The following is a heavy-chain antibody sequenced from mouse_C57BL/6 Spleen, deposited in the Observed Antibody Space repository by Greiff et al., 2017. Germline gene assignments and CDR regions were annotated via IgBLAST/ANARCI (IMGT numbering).Heavy chain of an antibody. V-gene: IGHV1-52*01. CDR3: ARKEKLGYYFDY. D-gene: IGHD4-1*01. CDR1: GYTFTSYW. CDR2: IDPSDSET. Sequence: QVQLKQPGAELVRPGSSVKLSCKASGYTFTSYWMHWVKQRPIQGLEWIGNIDPSDSETHYNQKFKDKATLTVDKSSSTAYMQLSSLTSEDSAVYYCARKEKLGYYFDYWGQGTTLTVSS. J-gene: IGHJ2*01.